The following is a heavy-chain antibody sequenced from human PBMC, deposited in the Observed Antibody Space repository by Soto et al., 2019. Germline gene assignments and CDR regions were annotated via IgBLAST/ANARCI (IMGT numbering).Heavy chain of an antibody. Sequence: RGESLKISFKGSGFTFTNYWIGWVRQMPGKGLELLGGIYPDDSDTRYSPSFEGQVTTSADKSISAACVQWSSRKATNTAMYYCARPRFGGYAMDVWGQGTTVTVSS. CDR2: IYPDDSDT. J-gene: IGHJ6*02. CDR1: GFTFTNYW. V-gene: IGHV5-51*01. D-gene: IGHD3-10*01. CDR3: ARPRFGGYAMDV.